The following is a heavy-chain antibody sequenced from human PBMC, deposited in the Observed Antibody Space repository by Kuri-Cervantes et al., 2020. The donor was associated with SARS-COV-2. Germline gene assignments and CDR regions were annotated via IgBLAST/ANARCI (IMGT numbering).Heavy chain of an antibody. CDR3: ARGYRYCSSTSCPTPYYFDY. D-gene: IGHD2-2*01. V-gene: IGHV1-69*06. J-gene: IGHJ4*02. CDR2: IIPIFGTA. Sequence: SVKVSCKASGGTFSSYAISWVRQAPGQGLEWMGGIIPIFGTANYAQKFQGRVTITADKSTCTAYMELSSLRSEDTAVYYCARGYRYCSSTSCPTPYYFDYWGQGTLVTVSS. CDR1: GGTFSSYA.